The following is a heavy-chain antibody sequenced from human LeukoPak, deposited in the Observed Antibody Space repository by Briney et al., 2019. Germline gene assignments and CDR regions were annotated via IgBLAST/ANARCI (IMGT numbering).Heavy chain of an antibody. CDR2: IYYSGST. V-gene: IGHV4-59*12. J-gene: IGHJ5*02. D-gene: IGHD3-10*01. Sequence: SETLSLTCTVSGGSISSYYWSWIRQPPGKGLEWIGYIYYSGSTNYNPSLKSRVTISVDTSKNQFSLKLSSVTAADTAVYYCARDRDSRGGWFDPWGQGTLVTVSS. CDR3: ARDRDSRGGWFDP. CDR1: GGSISSYY.